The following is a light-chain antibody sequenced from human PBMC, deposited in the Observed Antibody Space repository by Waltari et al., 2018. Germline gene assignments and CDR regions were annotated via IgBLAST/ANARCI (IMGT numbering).Light chain of an antibody. J-gene: IGKJ2*01. V-gene: IGKV4-1*01. Sequence: DIVMTQSPDSLAVSLGERATINCKSSQSVLYSSNNKNYLVWYQQKPGQPPKLRIYWASTRESGVPDRFSGSGSETDFTLTISGLQAEDVAVYYCQQYYSIPYTFGQGTKLEIK. CDR1: QSVLYSSNNKNY. CDR2: WAS. CDR3: QQYYSIPYT.